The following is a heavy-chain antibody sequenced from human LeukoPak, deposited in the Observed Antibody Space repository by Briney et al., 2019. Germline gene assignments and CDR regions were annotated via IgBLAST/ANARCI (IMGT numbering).Heavy chain of an antibody. V-gene: IGHV3-30-3*01. CDR1: GFTFSSYA. CDR2: ISYDGSNK. J-gene: IGHJ4*02. D-gene: IGHD3-16*01. Sequence: PGGSLRLSCAASGFTFSSYAMHWVRQAPGKGLEWVAVISYDGSNKYYADSVKGRFTISRDNSKNTLYLQMNSLRAEDTAVYYCAKVGGGALGYWGQGTLVTVSS. CDR3: AKVGGGALGY.